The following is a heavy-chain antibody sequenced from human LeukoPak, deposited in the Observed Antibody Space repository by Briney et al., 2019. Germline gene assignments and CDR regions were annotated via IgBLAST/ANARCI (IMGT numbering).Heavy chain of an antibody. V-gene: IGHV1-2*02. D-gene: IGHD2-2*02. CDR1: GYTFTGYF. Sequence: AAVTVSCKPSGYTFTGYFMHWVRQPPRQGREWVGWINPKSGSTNYPQKPQGTVTMTRDHAHSTAYMEPSRLGSGDTGGYYCGRVPGVPAAIRVVRWVDPWGQGTLGTVS. J-gene: IGHJ5*02. CDR2: INPKSGST. CDR3: GRVPGVPAAIRVVRWVDP.